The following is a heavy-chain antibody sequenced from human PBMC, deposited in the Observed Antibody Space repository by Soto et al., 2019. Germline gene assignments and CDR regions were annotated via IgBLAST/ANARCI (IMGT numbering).Heavy chain of an antibody. J-gene: IGHJ6*02. D-gene: IGHD3-10*01. CDR3: ARDRGAASDIRYYYYCIDV. CDR1: GFIFDIYS. Sequence: EVQLVESGGGLVKPGGSLRLSCAASGFIFDIYSMTWVRQAPGKGLEWVSSISSSSSYIYYADSVKGRFTISRDNAENSLYLQMSSLRADDTAVYYCARDRGAASDIRYYYYCIDVWGQGTTVTVSS. V-gene: IGHV3-21*01. CDR2: ISSSSSYI.